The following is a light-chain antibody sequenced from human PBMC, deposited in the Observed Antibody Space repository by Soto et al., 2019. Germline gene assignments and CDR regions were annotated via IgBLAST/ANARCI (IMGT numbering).Light chain of an antibody. CDR2: GAS. V-gene: IGKV3-15*01. Sequence: EIVLTQSPGTLSLSPGERATLSCRASQTVSDSYLAWYQQKPGQAPRLLIYGASTRATGNPARFSASGSGTEFTLTISSLQSEDFAVYYCQQYNYWPPLTFGGGTKVDI. CDR3: QQYNYWPPLT. CDR1: QTVSDSY. J-gene: IGKJ4*01.